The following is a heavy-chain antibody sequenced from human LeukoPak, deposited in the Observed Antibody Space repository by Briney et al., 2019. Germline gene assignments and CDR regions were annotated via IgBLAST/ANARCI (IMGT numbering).Heavy chain of an antibody. CDR3: ARDTSGWYFNL. CDR2: IHYSGSI. CDR1: GGSISSCY. D-gene: IGHD6-19*01. Sequence: SETLSLTCTVSGGSISSCYWSWIRQPPGKGLEWIGYIHYSGSINYNPSLKSRVTMSIDTSKNQFSLNLTSVTAGDTAVYYCARDTSGWYFNLWGRGTLVTVSS. V-gene: IGHV4-59*01. J-gene: IGHJ2*01.